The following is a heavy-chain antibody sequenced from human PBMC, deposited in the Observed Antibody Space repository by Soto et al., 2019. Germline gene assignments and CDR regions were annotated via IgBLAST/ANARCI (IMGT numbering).Heavy chain of an antibody. D-gene: IGHD2-2*01. CDR1: GFSLSTSGVG. V-gene: IGHV2-5*01. Sequence: QITLRESGPALVKPTQTLTLTCTFSGFSLSTSGVGVGWLRQPPGKALEWLALLYWNDDQRYSPSLKSRLTITKDTSKNRVVLTMPDMDPVDTATYYCAHLTLIVPAAIEVFDYWGQGTLVTVSS. CDR3: AHLTLIVPAAIEVFDY. J-gene: IGHJ4*02. CDR2: LYWNDDQ.